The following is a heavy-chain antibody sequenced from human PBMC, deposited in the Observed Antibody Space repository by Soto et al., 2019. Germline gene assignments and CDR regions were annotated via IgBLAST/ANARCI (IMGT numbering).Heavy chain of an antibody. CDR1: GGTFSSYT. Sequence: QVQLVQSGAEVKKPGSSVKVSCKASGGTFSSYTISWVRQAPGQGLEWMGRIIPILGIANNAQKFQGRVTITADKSTSTAYMELSSLRSEDTAVYYCATGLWREFDYWGQGTLVTVSS. D-gene: IGHD3-10*01. CDR3: ATGLWREFDY. J-gene: IGHJ4*02. CDR2: IIPILGIA. V-gene: IGHV1-69*02.